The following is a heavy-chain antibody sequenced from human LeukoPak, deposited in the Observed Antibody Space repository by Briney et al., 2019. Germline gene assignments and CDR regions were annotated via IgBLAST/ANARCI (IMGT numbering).Heavy chain of an antibody. CDR3: ARDPPEDGGPDTYFDY. V-gene: IGHV1-46*01. CDR1: GYTFTSYY. J-gene: IGHJ4*02. D-gene: IGHD4-23*01. Sequence: ASVKVSCKASGYTFTSYYMHWVRQAPGQGLEWMGIINPSGGSTSYAQKFQGRVTMTRDTSTSTVYMELSSLRSEDTAVYYCARDPPEDGGPDTYFDYWGQGTLVTVSS. CDR2: INPSGGST.